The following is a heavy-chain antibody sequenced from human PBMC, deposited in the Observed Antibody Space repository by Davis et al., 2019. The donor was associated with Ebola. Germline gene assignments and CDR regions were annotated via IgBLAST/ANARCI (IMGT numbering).Heavy chain of an antibody. CDR3: AREGGSSGRAGWFDL. Sequence: PGGSLRLSCAASDFTFTNYHLHWVRQAPGRGLEWVALISSAGSSISYADSVKGRFTISRDNSKNALYLQLNSLRPEDTAVFHCAREGGSSGRAGWFDLWGQGTLVTVSS. CDR2: ISSAGSSI. CDR1: DFTFTNYH. J-gene: IGHJ5*02. V-gene: IGHV3-30-3*01. D-gene: IGHD3-22*01.